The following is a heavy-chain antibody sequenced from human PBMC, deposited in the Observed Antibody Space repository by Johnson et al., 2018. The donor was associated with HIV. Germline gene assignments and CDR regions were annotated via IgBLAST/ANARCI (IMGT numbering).Heavy chain of an antibody. CDR3: ARGGLGYQNIHDPFDI. Sequence: MMLVESGGGVVRPGGSLRLSCAVDGFNFNFADYGMSWVRQAPGKGLEWRSGISWNGGRTVYLDSIKGRFTISRANAKNSLYLQMNGLRAGDTALYYCARGGLGYQNIHDPFDIWGQGTMVTVSS. J-gene: IGHJ3*02. D-gene: IGHD3-16*02. V-gene: IGHV3-20*04. CDR2: ISWNGGRT. CDR1: GFNFNFADYG.